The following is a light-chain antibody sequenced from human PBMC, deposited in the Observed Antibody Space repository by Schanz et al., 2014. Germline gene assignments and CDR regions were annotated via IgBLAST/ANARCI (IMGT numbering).Light chain of an antibody. Sequence: QSALTQPASVSGSPGQSITISCTGTASDVGGYNYVSWYQQHPGKAPKLMIYDVSNRPSGISNRFSGSKSGYTASLTISGLQAEDEADYYCCSYADGSTLIFGGGTKLTVL. J-gene: IGLJ2*01. CDR1: ASDVGGYNY. CDR3: CSYADGSTLI. CDR2: DVS. V-gene: IGLV2-14*01.